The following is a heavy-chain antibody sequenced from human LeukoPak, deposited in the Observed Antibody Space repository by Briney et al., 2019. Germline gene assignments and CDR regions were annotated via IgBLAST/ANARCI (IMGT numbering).Heavy chain of an antibody. CDR2: IVVGSGNT. D-gene: IGHD3-10*01. V-gene: IGHV1-58*01. CDR1: GSTFTSSA. Sequence: SVKVSCKASGSTFTSSAVQWVRQARGQRLEWIGWIVVGSGNTNYAQKFQERVTITRDMSTSTAYMELSSLRSEDTAVYYCAADLAGSGSYYHFDYWGQGTLVTVSS. J-gene: IGHJ4*02. CDR3: AADLAGSGSYYHFDY.